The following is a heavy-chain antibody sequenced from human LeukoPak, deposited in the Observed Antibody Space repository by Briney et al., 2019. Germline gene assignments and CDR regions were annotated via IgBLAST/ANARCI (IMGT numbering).Heavy chain of an antibody. CDR2: IFTSGST. CDR3: ARVGDGYSFDY. CDR1: GGSISSGSYY. V-gene: IGHV4-61*02. J-gene: IGHJ4*02. D-gene: IGHD5-24*01. Sequence: SETLSLTCTVSGGSISSGSYYWSWIRQPAGKGLEWIGRIFTSGSTNYNPSLKSRVTISLDTSKNQFSLNLNAVTAADTAVYYCARVGDGYSFDYWGQGTLVTVSS.